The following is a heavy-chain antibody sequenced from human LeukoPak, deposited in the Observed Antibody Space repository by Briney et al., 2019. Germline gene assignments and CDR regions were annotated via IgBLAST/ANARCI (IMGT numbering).Heavy chain of an antibody. CDR2: MRHDGSNE. CDR1: GFTFSSYG. V-gene: IGHV3-30*02. D-gene: IGHD6-19*01. Sequence: HPGGSLRLSCAASGFTFSSYGMHWVRQAPGKGLEWVALMRHDGSNEYYADSVKGRFTTSRDNSKSTVYLQMNSLRLEDTAIYYCARDWGRGTSGSGWYNWFDPWGQGTLVTVSS. J-gene: IGHJ5*02. CDR3: ARDWGRGTSGSGWYNWFDP.